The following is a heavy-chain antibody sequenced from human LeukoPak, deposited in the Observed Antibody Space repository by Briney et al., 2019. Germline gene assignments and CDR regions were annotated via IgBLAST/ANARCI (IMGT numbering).Heavy chain of an antibody. CDR3: ARDTYCGGDCYGDDASDI. Sequence: SETLSLTCTVSGYSISSGYYWGWIRQPPGKGLEWIGSIYHSGSTYYNPSLKSRVTISVDTSKNQFSLKLSSVTAADTAVYYCARDTYCGGDCYGDDASDIWGQGTMVTVSS. CDR2: IYHSGST. CDR1: GYSISSGYY. D-gene: IGHD2-21*01. J-gene: IGHJ3*02. V-gene: IGHV4-38-2*02.